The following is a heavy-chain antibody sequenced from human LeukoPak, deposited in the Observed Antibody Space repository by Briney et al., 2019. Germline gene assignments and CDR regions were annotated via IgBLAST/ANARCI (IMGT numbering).Heavy chain of an antibody. CDR3: ARGGGWGNWNEAVDY. J-gene: IGHJ4*02. CDR1: GGSISNYY. CDR2: IHNSGCT. D-gene: IGHD1-1*01. V-gene: IGHV4-59*07. Sequence: SDTLSLTCTVSGGSISNYYWSWIRQTPGKGLEWIGYIHNSGCTKYHPSLKSPVSISVDTSKNQFSLKVNSVTAADTAVYYCARGGGWGNWNEAVDYWGQGTLVTVSS.